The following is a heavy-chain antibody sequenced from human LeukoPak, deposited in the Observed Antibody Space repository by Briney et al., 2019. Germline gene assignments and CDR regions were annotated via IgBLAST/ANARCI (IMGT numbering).Heavy chain of an antibody. D-gene: IGHD2-21*02. Sequence: PSQTLSLTCTVSGGSISSGDNYWSWIRQPPGKGLEWSGHIYYSGSTYYHPAPKSRGTILVDTASNKFSLKLKALTAADSPLYYTGITYYNPYLKSRFTISVDTSRNQFSLKLKSVTAADTALYYCARMTWGAVPGFYFRGQGTLATVSS. J-gene: IGHJ4*02. V-gene: IGHV4-30-4*01. CDR2: IYYSGST. CDR1: GGSISSGDNY. CDR3: GITYYNPYLKSRFTISVDTSRNQFSLKLKSVTAADTALYYCARMTWGAVPGFYF.